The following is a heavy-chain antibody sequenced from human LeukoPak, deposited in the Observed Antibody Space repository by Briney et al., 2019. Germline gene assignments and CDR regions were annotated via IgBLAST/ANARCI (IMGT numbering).Heavy chain of an antibody. CDR3: ARLRGPFPYY. D-gene: IGHD2-21*01. V-gene: IGHV4-39*01. CDR2: IYYSGST. CDR1: GASISSSSYY. Sequence: SETLSLTCTVSGASISSSSYYWGWLRQPPGKGLEWIGSIYYSGSTYYNPSLKSRFTISVDTSKNQFSLKLSSVTAADTAVYYCARLRGPFPYYWGQGTLVTVSS. J-gene: IGHJ4*02.